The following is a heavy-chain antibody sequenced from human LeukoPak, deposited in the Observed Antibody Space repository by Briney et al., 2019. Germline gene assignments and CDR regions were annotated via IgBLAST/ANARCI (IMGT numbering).Heavy chain of an antibody. CDR3: ARVWGVSSGYLNY. Sequence: PGGSLRLSCAASGFTFSSYAMHWVRQAPGKGLEWVAVISYDGSNKYYADSVKGRFTISRDNSKNTLYLQMNSLRAEDTAVYYCARVWGVSSGYLNYWGQGTLVTVSS. J-gene: IGHJ4*02. D-gene: IGHD3-22*01. CDR1: GFTFSSYA. V-gene: IGHV3-30*04. CDR2: ISYDGSNK.